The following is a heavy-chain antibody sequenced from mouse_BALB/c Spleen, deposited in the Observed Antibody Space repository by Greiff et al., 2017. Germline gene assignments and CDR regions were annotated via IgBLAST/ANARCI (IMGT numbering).Heavy chain of an antibody. V-gene: IGHV2-9*02. D-gene: IGHD1-1*01. CDR1: GFSLTSYG. J-gene: IGHJ3*01. CDR2: IWAGGST. CDR3: ARDRDTTVPAWFAY. Sequence: VKLQESGPGLVAPSQSLSITCTVSGFSLTSYGVHWVRQPPGKGLEWLGVIWAGGSTNYNSALMSRLSISKDNSKSQVFLKMNSLQTDDTAMYYCARDRDTTVPAWFAYWGQGTLVTVSA.